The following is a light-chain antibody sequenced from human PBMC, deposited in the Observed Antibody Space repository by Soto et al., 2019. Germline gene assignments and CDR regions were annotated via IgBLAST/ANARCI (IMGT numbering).Light chain of an antibody. CDR1: QSVSSSY. CDR2: GAS. CDR3: QQYGNSRWT. J-gene: IGKJ1*01. V-gene: IGKV3-20*01. Sequence: EIVLTQSPGTLSLSPGERATLSCRASQSVSSSYLAWCQQKPGQAPRLLIYGASSRATGIPDRFSGSGSGTDFTLTISRLEPEDFAVYYCQQYGNSRWTFGQGTKVDIK.